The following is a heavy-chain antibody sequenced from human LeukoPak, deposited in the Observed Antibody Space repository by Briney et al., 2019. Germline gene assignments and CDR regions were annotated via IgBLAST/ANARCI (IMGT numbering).Heavy chain of an antibody. V-gene: IGHV3-48*03. CDR3: AGSAAARTFPDY. D-gene: IGHD6-13*01. Sequence: GGSLRLSCAASGLTFSSFEMNWVRQAPGKGLGWVSYISSSGSTIYYADSVKGRFTISRDNAKNSLYLQMNSLRVEDTAVYYCAGSAAARTFPDYGGQASLVTVSS. CDR2: ISSSGSTI. J-gene: IGHJ4*02. CDR1: GLTFSSFE.